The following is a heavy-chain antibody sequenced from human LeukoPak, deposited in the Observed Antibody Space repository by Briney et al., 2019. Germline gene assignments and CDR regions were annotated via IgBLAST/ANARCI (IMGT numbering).Heavy chain of an antibody. D-gene: IGHD5-24*01. V-gene: IGHV3-21*01. Sequence: GGSLRLSCAASGFTFSSYSMTWVRQAPGKGLEWVSSIISSGAYIYYADSVKDRFTISRDNAKNSLYLQMSILRAEDTAVYYCARVTFGATTNNYYFYHMDVWGKGTSVTVSS. J-gene: IGHJ6*03. CDR1: GFTFSSYS. CDR3: ARVTFGATTNNYYFYHMDV. CDR2: IISSGAYI.